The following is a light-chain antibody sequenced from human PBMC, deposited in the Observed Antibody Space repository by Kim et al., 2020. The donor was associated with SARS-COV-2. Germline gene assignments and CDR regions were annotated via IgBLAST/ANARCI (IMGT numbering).Light chain of an antibody. Sequence: QSALTQPASVSGSPGQSITISCIGTSSDIGGYNYVSWYRQEPGRAPKLMIYDVNKRPSGVSNRFSGSKSGTTASLTISGLQAEDEADYFCSSYERSLSRVLGGGTRLTVL. CDR1: SSDIGGYNY. V-gene: IGLV2-14*01. CDR2: DVN. CDR3: SSYERSLSRV. J-gene: IGLJ3*02.